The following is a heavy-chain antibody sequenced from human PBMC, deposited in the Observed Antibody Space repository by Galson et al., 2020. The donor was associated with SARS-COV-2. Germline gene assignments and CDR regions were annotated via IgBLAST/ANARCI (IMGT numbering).Heavy chain of an antibody. V-gene: IGHV4-59*11. J-gene: IGHJ2*01. D-gene: IGHD3-22*01. Sequence: SETLSLTCTVSGGSISSHYWSWLRQPPGKGLEWIGFIYYTGTTSYNPSLKSRVTISVDTSNNQFSLRLSSVTAADMAVYYCARTYNFDSSGYPTSRRNHWYFDLWGRGTLVTVSS. CDR3: ARTYNFDSSGYPTSRRNHWYFDL. CDR1: GGSISSHY. CDR2: IYYTGTT.